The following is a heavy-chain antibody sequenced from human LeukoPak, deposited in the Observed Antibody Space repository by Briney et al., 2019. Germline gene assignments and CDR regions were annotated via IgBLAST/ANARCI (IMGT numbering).Heavy chain of an antibody. CDR2: VNTNTGNP. CDR1: GYTFTSYA. D-gene: IGHD6-13*01. J-gene: IGHJ6*02. CDR3: ARFHYTQQFDGMDV. V-gene: IGHV7-4-1*01. Sequence: ASVKVSCKASGYTFTSYAMNWVRQAPGQGLEWMGWVNTNTGNPTYAQGFTGRFVFSLDTSVSTAYLQIGSLKAEDTAVYYCARFHYTQQFDGMDVWGQGTTVTVSS.